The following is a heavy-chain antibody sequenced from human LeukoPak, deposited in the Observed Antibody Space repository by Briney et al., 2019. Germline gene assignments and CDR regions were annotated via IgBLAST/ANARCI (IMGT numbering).Heavy chain of an antibody. Sequence: SETLSLTCAVYGGSFSGYYWSWIRQPPGKGLEWIGEINHSGSTNYNPSLKSRVTISVDTSRNQFSLQLSSVTAADTAVYYCARIHRYCSGGACYVLDNWGQGTLVAVSS. J-gene: IGHJ4*02. V-gene: IGHV4-34*01. D-gene: IGHD2-15*01. CDR1: GGSFSGYY. CDR3: ARIHRYCSGGACYVLDN. CDR2: INHSGST.